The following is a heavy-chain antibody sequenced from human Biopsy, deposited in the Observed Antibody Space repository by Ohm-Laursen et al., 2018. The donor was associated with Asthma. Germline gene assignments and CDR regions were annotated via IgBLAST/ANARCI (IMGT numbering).Heavy chain of an antibody. Sequence: SSVKVSCKASGYTFTHYAIHWLRQAPGQRPEWMGWINAGNGKLEYSGKFQGRVTITRDTSATTAYMELSSLTSGDTAVYYCARDGNWCRLRNCSPPGYWFDPWGQGTLVTVSS. CDR3: ARDGNWCRLRNCSPPGYWFDP. V-gene: IGHV1-3*01. J-gene: IGHJ5*02. CDR1: GYTFTHYA. CDR2: INAGNGKL. D-gene: IGHD2-8*02.